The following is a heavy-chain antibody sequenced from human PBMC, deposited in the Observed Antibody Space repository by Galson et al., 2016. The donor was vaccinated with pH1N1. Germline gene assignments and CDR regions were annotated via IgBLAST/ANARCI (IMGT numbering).Heavy chain of an antibody. Sequence: SLRLSCAGSGFIFSDHYIDWVRQAPGKGLEWVGRVRRKANSYTTEYGTSVKGRFTISRDDSENSVYLHMSSLKTEDTAVYFCVRVGVLWNFDCWGQGTLVTVSS. D-gene: IGHD3-16*01. J-gene: IGHJ4*02. V-gene: IGHV3-72*01. CDR1: GFIFSDHY. CDR2: VRRKANSYTT. CDR3: VRVGVLWNFDC.